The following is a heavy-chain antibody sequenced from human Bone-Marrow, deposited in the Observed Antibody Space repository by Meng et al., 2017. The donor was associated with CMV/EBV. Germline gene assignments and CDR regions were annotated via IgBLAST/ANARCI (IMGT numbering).Heavy chain of an antibody. Sequence: SETLSLTCTVSGGSISSYYWSWIRQPPGKGLEWIGYIYYSGSTNYNPSLKSRVTISVDTSKNQFSLKLSSVTAADTGVYYCARVGRSRIGDPFYYDILTGYYYFDYWGQGTLVTGSS. CDR2: IYYSGST. D-gene: IGHD3-9*01. V-gene: IGHV4-59*01. CDR1: GGSISSYY. J-gene: IGHJ4*02. CDR3: ARVGRSRIGDPFYYDILTGYYYFDY.